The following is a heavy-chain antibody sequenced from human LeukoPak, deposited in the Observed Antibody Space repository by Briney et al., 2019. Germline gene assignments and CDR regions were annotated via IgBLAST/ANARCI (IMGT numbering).Heavy chain of an antibody. CDR2: IYSGGST. Sequence: PGGSLRLSCAASGFTVNSNYMRWVRQAPGKGLEWVSVIYSGGSTYYADPVKGRFTISRDNSKNTLYLQVNSLRAEDTAVYYCARARERSVYYFDYWGQGTLVTVSS. V-gene: IGHV3-66*01. D-gene: IGHD1-26*01. J-gene: IGHJ4*02. CDR3: ARARERSVYYFDY. CDR1: GFTVNSNY.